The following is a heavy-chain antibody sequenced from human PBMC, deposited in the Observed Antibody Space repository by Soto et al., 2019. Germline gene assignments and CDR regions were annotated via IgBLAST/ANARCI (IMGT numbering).Heavy chain of an antibody. J-gene: IGHJ6*03. D-gene: IGHD2-2*01. V-gene: IGHV5-51*01. CDR3: ARALGYCSSTSCYGYYYMDV. CDR2: IYPGDSDT. CDR1: GYSFTSYW. Sequence: GESLKISCKGAGYSFTSYWIGWVRQMPGKGLEWMGIIYPGDSDTRYSPSFQGQVTISADKSISTAYLQWSSLKASDTAMYYCARALGYCSSTSCYGYYYMDVWGKGTTVTVSS.